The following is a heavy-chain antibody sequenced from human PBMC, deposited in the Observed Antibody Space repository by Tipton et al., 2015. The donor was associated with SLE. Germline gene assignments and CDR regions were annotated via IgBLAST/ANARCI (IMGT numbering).Heavy chain of an antibody. V-gene: IGHV4-30-2*01. D-gene: IGHD1-26*01. J-gene: IGHJ4*02. CDR2: IYHSGST. CDR1: GGSISSGGYS. CDR3: AKLAGVGTKRNYFDY. Sequence: TLSLTCTVSGGSISSGGYSWSWIRQPPGKGLEWIGYIYHSGSTYYNPSLKSRVTISVDRSKNQFSLKLSSVTAADTAVYYCAKLAGVGTKRNYFDYWGQGTLVTVSS.